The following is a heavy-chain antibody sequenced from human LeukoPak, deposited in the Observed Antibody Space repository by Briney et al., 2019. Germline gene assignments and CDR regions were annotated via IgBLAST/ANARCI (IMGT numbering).Heavy chain of an antibody. J-gene: IGHJ4*02. CDR3: EANSDYRFEY. V-gene: IGHV3-7*01. CDR1: RFTFSSYW. CDR2: IEKDVSKK. D-gene: IGHD3-22*01. Sequence: GGSLRLSCAASRFTFSSYWMSWVRQAPGRWLEWVANIEKDVSKKNYVDSVKGRSTISRDNAKNSLFLQMTGLRDEDTAVYYCEANSDYRFEYWGQGTLVTASS.